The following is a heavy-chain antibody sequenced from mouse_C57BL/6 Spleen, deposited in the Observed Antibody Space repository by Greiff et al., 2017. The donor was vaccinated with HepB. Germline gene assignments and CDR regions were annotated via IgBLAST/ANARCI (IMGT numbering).Heavy chain of an antibody. CDR1: GYSITSGYY. V-gene: IGHV3-6*01. CDR3: ARMVLDY. J-gene: IGHJ2*01. Sequence: VQLKQSGPGLVKPSQSLSLTCSVTGYSITSGYYWNWIRQFPGNKLEWMGYISYDGSNNYNPSLKNRISITRDTSKNQFFLKLNSVTTEDTATYYCARMVLDYWGQGTTLTVSS. CDR2: ISYDGSN. D-gene: IGHD2-3*01.